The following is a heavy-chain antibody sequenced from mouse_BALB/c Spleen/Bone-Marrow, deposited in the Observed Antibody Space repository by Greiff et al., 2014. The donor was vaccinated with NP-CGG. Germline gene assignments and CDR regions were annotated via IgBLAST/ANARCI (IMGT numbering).Heavy chain of an antibody. CDR3: TLRWSYYAMDY. V-gene: IGHV1S22*01. J-gene: IGHJ4*01. CDR2: IYPGSGST. Sequence: LQQSGSELVRPGASVKLSCKASGYTFTSYWMHWVKQRPGQGLEWIGNIYPGSGSTNYDEKFKSKATLTVDTSSSTAYMQLSSLTSEDSAVYYCTLRWSYYAMDYWGQGISVTVSS. CDR1: GYTFTSYW. D-gene: IGHD2-3*01.